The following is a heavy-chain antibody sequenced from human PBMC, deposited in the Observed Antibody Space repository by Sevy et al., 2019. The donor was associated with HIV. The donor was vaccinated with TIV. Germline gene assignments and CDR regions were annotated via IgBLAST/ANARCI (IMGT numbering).Heavy chain of an antibody. V-gene: IGHV4-38-2*01. J-gene: IGHJ5*02. CDR2: IFYSGSI. CDR3: ARFAYYDNSGYHYPDWIDP. D-gene: IGHD3-22*01. Sequence: SETLSLTCAVSGYSVSSGFYWAWIRQSPGKGLEWIGSIFYSGSIHENPSLEGRVAILLDTSKNQFSLILDSVTAADTAVYYCARFAYYDNSGYHYPDWIDPWGPGTLVTVSS. CDR1: GYSVSSGFY.